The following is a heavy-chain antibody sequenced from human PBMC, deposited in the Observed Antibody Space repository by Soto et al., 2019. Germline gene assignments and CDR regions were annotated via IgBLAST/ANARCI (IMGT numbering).Heavy chain of an antibody. J-gene: IGHJ4*02. CDR3: ARDFGIEVGGMLDY. CDR2: IRGRGADT. V-gene: IGHV3-23*01. Sequence: FQRLSWAASGFTSSNFAMRWVRQAQGKGLEWVSVIRGRGADTYYADSVKGRFTISRDNAKNSLYLQMNSLQAEHTAVYYCARDFGIEVGGMLDYLGQGTSVT. CDR1: GFTSSNFA. D-gene: IGHD6-19*01.